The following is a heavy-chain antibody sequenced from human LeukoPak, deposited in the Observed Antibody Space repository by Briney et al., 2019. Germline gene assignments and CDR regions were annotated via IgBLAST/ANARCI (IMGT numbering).Heavy chain of an antibody. CDR3: AKVAAAGSYFDY. Sequence: GGSLRLSCAASGFTIEDYAMHWVRQAPGKGLEWVSGISWNSGSIGYADSVKGRFTISRDNAKNSLYLQMNSLRAEDMALYYCAKVAAAGSYFDYWGQGTLVTVSS. J-gene: IGHJ4*02. V-gene: IGHV3-9*03. CDR2: ISWNSGSI. CDR1: GFTIEDYA. D-gene: IGHD6-13*01.